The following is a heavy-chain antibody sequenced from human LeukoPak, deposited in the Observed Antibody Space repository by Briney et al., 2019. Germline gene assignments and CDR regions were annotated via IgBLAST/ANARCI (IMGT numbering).Heavy chain of an antibody. CDR2: ISTDGSST. CDR3: ARVGYSSSSFDY. J-gene: IGHJ4*02. CDR1: GFTFSSYW. V-gene: IGHV3-74*01. Sequence: GGSLRLSCAASGFTFSSYWMHWVRQAPGKGLVWVSRISTDGSSTSYADSVKGRFTISRDNAKNTLYLQMNSLRAEDTVVYYCARVGYSSSSFDYWGQGTLATVSS. D-gene: IGHD6-6*01.